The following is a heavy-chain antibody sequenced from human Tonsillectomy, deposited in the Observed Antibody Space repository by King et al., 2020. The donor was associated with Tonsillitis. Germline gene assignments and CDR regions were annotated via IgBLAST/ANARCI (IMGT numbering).Heavy chain of an antibody. CDR1: GGSISSSSYY. CDR2: IYYSGST. CDR3: ARHYPYSGYYYGMDV. Sequence: QLQESGPGLVKPSETLSLTCTVSGGSISSSSYYWGWIRQPPGKGLEWIGSIYYSGSTYYNPSLKSRVTISVDTSKNQFSLKLSSVTAADTAVYYCARHYPYSGYYYGMDVWGQGTTVTVSS. D-gene: IGHD1-26*01. J-gene: IGHJ6*02. V-gene: IGHV4-39*01.